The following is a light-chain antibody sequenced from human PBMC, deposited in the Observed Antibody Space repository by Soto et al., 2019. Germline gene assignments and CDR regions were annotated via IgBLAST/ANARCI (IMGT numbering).Light chain of an antibody. CDR3: HQYGNSPWT. CDR2: AAS. V-gene: IGKV1-27*01. CDR1: QGISNY. J-gene: IGKJ1*01. Sequence: DIQMTQSPSSLSASVGDRVTITCRASQGISNYLAWYQQKPGKVPKLLIYAASTLQSGVPSRFSGSGSGTDFTLTISRLEPEDFAVYYCHQYGNSPWTFGQGTKVEIK.